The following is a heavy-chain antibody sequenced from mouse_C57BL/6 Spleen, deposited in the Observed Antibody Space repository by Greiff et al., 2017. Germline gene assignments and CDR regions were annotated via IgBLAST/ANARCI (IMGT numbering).Heavy chain of an antibody. J-gene: IGHJ2*01. D-gene: IGHD2-1*01. CDR1: GYSITSGYY. Sequence: ESGPGLVKPSQSLSLTCSVTGYSITSGYYWNWIRQFPGNKLEWMGYISYDGSNNYNPSLKNRISITRDTSKNQFYLKLNSVTTEDTATYYCARGGIYYGTLYYFDYWGQGTTLTVSS. CDR3: ARGGIYYGTLYYFDY. V-gene: IGHV3-6*01. CDR2: ISYDGSN.